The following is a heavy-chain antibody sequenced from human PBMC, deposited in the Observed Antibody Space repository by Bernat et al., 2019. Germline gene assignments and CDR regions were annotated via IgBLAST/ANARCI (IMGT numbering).Heavy chain of an antibody. CDR2: IYPGDSDT. V-gene: IGHV5-51*01. J-gene: IGHJ3*02. D-gene: IGHD6-19*01. CDR1: GYNFTTYW. CDR3: ARRGQMAGSVGDAFDI. Sequence: EMQLVQSGAEVKKPGESLKISCKGSGYNFTTYWIGWVRQMPGKGLEWMGIIYPGDSDTRYSPSLQGQVTISVDKSISIAYLQWSSLKASDTAICYCARRGQMAGSVGDAFDIWGQGTMVTVSS.